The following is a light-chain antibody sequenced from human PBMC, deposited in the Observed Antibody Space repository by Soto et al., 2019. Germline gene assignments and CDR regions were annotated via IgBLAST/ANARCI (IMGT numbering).Light chain of an antibody. CDR3: QAWDSSTVV. CDR2: QDS. V-gene: IGLV3-1*01. J-gene: IGLJ2*01. CDR1: KLGDKY. Sequence: SSELTQPPSVSVSPGQTASITCSGDKLGDKYACWYQQKPGQSPLLVIYQDSKRPSRIPERFSGSNSGNTATLTNSGTQAMDEADYYCQAWDSSTVVFGGGTKLTVL.